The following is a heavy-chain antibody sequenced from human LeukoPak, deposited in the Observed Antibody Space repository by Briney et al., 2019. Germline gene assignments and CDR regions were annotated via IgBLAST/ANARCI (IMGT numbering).Heavy chain of an antibody. CDR3: ARETYGSGSSY. CDR2: IYYSGST. J-gene: IGHJ4*02. V-gene: IGHV4-31*03. Sequence: SQALSLTCTVSGGSISSGGYYWSWIRQHLGKGLEWIGYIYYSGSTYYNPPLKSRVTISVDTSKNQFSLKLSSVTAADTAVYYCARETYGSGSSYWGQGTLVTVSS. CDR1: GGSISSGGYY. D-gene: IGHD3-10*01.